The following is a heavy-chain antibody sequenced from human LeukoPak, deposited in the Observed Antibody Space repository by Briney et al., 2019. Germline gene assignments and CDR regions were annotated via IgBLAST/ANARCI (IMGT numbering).Heavy chain of an antibody. Sequence: GGSLRLSCAASGFTFSNYWMNWVRQAPGKGLECLANIKQDGSETYYADSVKGRFTIPRDNAKNSLYLQMNSLRAEDTAVYYCARETPRRGETRDGYRWGQGTLVTVSS. V-gene: IGHV3-7*01. CDR2: IKQDGSET. D-gene: IGHD5-24*01. CDR3: ARETPRRGETRDGYR. J-gene: IGHJ4*02. CDR1: GFTFSNYW.